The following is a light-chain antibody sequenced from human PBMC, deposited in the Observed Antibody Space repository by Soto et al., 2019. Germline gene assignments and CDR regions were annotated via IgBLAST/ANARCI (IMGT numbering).Light chain of an antibody. V-gene: IGLV2-11*01. CDR3: FSFTTTSTHV. Sequence: QSALTQPRSVSGSPGQSVTISCTGTSSDVGGYNYVSWYQQHPGKAPKLMIYDVSKRPSGVPDRFSGSKSGNTASLTISGLQAEDEADYFCFSFTTTSTHVFGTGTKV. CDR2: DVS. CDR1: SSDVGGYNY. J-gene: IGLJ1*01.